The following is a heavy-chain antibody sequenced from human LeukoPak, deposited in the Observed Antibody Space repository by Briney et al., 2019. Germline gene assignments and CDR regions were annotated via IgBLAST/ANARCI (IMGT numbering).Heavy chain of an antibody. CDR1: GYTFTTYG. Sequence: AASVTVSCKASGYTFTTYGISWVRQAPGQGLEWMGWISAYNGNTDYAQKFQGRVTMTTDTPTSTVYMELRSLRSDDTAVYYCAGEGRDSSGSYPSSLYSWGQGTLVTVSS. CDR3: AGEGRDSSGSYPSSLYS. J-gene: IGHJ4*02. V-gene: IGHV1-18*01. CDR2: ISAYNGNT. D-gene: IGHD3-22*01.